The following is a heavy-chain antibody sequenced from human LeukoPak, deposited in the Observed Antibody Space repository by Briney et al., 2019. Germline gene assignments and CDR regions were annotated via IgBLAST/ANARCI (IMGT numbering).Heavy chain of an antibody. CDR1: GYTFTNSY. V-gene: IGHV1-46*01. D-gene: IGHD6-19*01. CDR2: INPDGGNT. CDR3: ARVGSSGWEFDY. J-gene: IGHJ4*02. Sequence: ASVKVSCKASGYTFTNSYIHWVRQAPGQVLEWMGLINPDGGNTNYAQNFQGRVTLTRDTSTSTVYMELSSLRSDDTAVYYCARVGSSGWEFDYWGQGTLVTVSS.